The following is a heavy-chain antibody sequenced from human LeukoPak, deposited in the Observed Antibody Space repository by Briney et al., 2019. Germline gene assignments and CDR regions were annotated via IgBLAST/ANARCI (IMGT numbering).Heavy chain of an antibody. D-gene: IGHD4-17*01. CDR1: GDSITRYY. Sequence: SETLSLTCTVSGDSITRYYWSWIRQHPGKGLEWIGYIYYSGSTYYNPSLKSRVTISVDTSKNQFSLKLNSMTAADTAVYYCARVRNDYGDYDAYWGQGTLVTVSS. J-gene: IGHJ4*02. V-gene: IGHV4-59*06. CDR3: ARVRNDYGDYDAY. CDR2: IYYSGST.